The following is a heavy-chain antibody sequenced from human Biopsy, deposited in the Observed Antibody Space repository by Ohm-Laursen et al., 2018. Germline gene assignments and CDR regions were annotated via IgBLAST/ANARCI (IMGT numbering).Heavy chain of an antibody. CDR1: SGSISNINYY. V-gene: IGHV4-39*01. J-gene: IGHJ5*02. Sequence: SVTLSFTCAVSSGSISNINYYWGWLRQPPGRGLEWIGSIFYRGSTHYKPSLKSRLNISVDTSKNQFSLKLNSVTAADTAVYYCARDYDTSGYYYVSWGQGTLVTVSS. CDR2: IFYRGST. CDR3: ARDYDTSGYYYVS. D-gene: IGHD3-22*01.